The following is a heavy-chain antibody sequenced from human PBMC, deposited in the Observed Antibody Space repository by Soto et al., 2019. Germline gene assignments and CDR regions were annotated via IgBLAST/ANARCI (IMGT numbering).Heavy chain of an antibody. CDR1: GGSISSAGYC. CDR2: MYYSGIT. Sequence: QVQLQESGPGLVKPSETLSLTCTVSGGSISSAGYCWSWIRQHPGRGLEWIGYMYYSGITYYNPSLLSRVPMSVDMSKKQFSLKLFSVTAADTAVYYCARGAIVKRVGNGFDPWGQGTLVTVSS. CDR3: ARGAIVKRVGNGFDP. D-gene: IGHD1-26*01. V-gene: IGHV4-31*03. J-gene: IGHJ5*02.